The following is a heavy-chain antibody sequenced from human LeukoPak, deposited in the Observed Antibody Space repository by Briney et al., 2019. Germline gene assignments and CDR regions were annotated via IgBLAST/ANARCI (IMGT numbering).Heavy chain of an antibody. J-gene: IGHJ4*02. CDR3: ARENSGFDY. D-gene: IGHD6-19*01. CDR2: ISSSGSTI. CDR1: GFTFSSYE. Sequence: GGSLRLSCAASGFTFSSYEMNWVRQAPGKGLEWVSYISSSGSTIYYADPVKGRFTISRDNAKNSLYLQMNSLRAEDTAVYYCARENSGFDYWGQGTLVTVSS. V-gene: IGHV3-48*03.